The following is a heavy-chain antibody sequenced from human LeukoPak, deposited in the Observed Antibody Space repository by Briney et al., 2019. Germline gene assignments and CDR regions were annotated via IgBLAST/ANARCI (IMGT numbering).Heavy chain of an antibody. D-gene: IGHD2-2*01. Sequence: SVKVSCKASGGTFSSYATSWVRRAPGQGLEWMGGIIPIFGTANYAQKFQGRVTITADESTSTAYMELSSLRSEDTAVYYCARDRYCSSTSCYAGDYYYGMDVWGQGTTVTVSS. V-gene: IGHV1-69*13. CDR2: IIPIFGTA. CDR1: GGTFSSYA. J-gene: IGHJ6*01. CDR3: ARDRYCSSTSCYAGDYYYGMDV.